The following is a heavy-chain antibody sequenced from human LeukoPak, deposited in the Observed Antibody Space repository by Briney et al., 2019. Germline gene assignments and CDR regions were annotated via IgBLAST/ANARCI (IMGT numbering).Heavy chain of an antibody. CDR2: IYTSGST. CDR1: GGSISSGSYY. J-gene: IGHJ3*02. D-gene: IGHD4-17*01. V-gene: IGHV4-61*02. CDR3: ARGVTKAPDAFDI. Sequence: SETLSLTCTVSGGSISSGSYYWSWIRQPAGNGLEWIGRIYTSGSTNYNPSLKSRVTISVDTSKNQFSLKLSSVTAADTAVYYCARGVTKAPDAFDIWGQGTMVTVSS.